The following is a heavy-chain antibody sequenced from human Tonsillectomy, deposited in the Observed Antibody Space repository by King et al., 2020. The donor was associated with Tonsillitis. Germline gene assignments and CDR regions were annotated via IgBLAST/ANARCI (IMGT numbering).Heavy chain of an antibody. V-gene: IGHV4-30-2*01. D-gene: IGHD4-11*01. CDR2: ISHSGTT. J-gene: IGHJ6*03. CDR3: AREVMAVTPVSPYYYYFMDV. CDR1: GGSISSGGYS. Sequence: QLQESGSGLVKPSQTLSLTCGVSGGSISSGGYSWSWIRQPPGKGLEWIGCISHSGTTYYNPSLQSRLTISVDRSKKQFSLKLSSVTAADTAVYYCAREVMAVTPVSPYYYYFMDVWGKGTTVTVSS.